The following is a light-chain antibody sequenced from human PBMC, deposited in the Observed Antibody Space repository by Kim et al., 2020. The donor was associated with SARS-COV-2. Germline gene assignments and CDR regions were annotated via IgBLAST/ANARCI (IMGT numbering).Light chain of an antibody. CDR1: SSDVGNYDL. CDR3: CSYAGSTTFV. Sequence: GQAITISCTGTSSDVGNYDLVSWYQQHPGKAPKLLIYEDSKRPSGVSSRFSGSKSGNTASLTISGLQAEDEADYYCCSYAGSTTFVFGGGTQLTVL. J-gene: IGLJ3*02. CDR2: EDS. V-gene: IGLV2-23*02.